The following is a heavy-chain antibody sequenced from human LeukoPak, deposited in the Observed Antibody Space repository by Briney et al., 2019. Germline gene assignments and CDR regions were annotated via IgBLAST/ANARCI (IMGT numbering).Heavy chain of an antibody. Sequence: PSETLSLTCAVYGGSFSGYYWSWIRQPPGKGLEWIGEINHSGSTNYNPSLKSRVTISVDTPKNQFSLKLSSVTAADTAVYYCARVMVSGQRHMDVWGKGTTVTVSS. CDR1: GGSFSGYY. CDR3: ARVMVSGQRHMDV. J-gene: IGHJ6*03. V-gene: IGHV4-34*01. CDR2: INHSGST. D-gene: IGHD6-25*01.